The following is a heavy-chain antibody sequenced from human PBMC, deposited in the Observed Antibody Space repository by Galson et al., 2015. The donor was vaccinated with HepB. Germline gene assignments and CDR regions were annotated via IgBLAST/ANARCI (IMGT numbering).Heavy chain of an antibody. V-gene: IGHV3-72*01. CDR2: SRNKARSYST. CDR1: GFTFSDHY. Sequence: SLRLSCAASGFTFSDHYIDWVRQAPGKGLEWVGRSRNKARSYSTDYAASVKGRFTISRDHSKNSVSLQMNSLKTEDTAVYYCARTSVYEHSLYADFEYWGQGTLVTVAS. CDR3: ARTSVYEHSLYADFEY. J-gene: IGHJ4*02. D-gene: IGHD5/OR15-5a*01.